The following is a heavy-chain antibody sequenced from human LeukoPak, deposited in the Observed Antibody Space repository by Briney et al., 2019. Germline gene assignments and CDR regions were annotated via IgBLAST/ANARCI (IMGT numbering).Heavy chain of an antibody. CDR1: GFTFSSYA. J-gene: IGHJ4*02. CDR2: VTKSGDAT. V-gene: IGHV3-23*01. Sequence: GGSLRLSCAASGFTFSSYAMYWVRQTPGKGLEWVSAVTKSGDATYYADSVKGRFTISRDNSKDTLYLQMNSLRAEDTAVYYCAKEESAYSYGNHFDYWGQGSLVTVSS. CDR3: AKEESAYSYGNHFDY. D-gene: IGHD4-4*01.